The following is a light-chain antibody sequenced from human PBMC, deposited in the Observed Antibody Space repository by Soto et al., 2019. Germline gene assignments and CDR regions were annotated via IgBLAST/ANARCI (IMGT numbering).Light chain of an antibody. CDR2: AAS. CDR1: QSISSY. CDR3: QQSYSTPT. Sequence: DIQMTQSPSSLSASVGDRVTITCRASQSISSYLNWYQQKPGKAPKLLIYAASSLQSGVPSRFSGTGSGTDFPLPIRSLKSEDFATYYCQQSYSTPTFGQVTKVDIK. J-gene: IGKJ1*01. V-gene: IGKV1-39*01.